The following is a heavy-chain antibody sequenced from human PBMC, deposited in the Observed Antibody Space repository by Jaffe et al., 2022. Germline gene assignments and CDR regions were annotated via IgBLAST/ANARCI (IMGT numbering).Heavy chain of an antibody. CDR2: ISSSSSYI. CDR1: GFTFSSYS. J-gene: IGHJ4*02. V-gene: IGHV3-21*01. Sequence: EVQLVESGGGLVKPGGSLRLSCAASGFTFSSYSMNWVRQAPGKGLEWVSSISSSSSYIYYADSVKGRFTISRDNAKNSLYLQMNSLRAEDTAVYYCARDFYGGYCSGGSCYLRPFDYWGQGTLVTVSS. CDR3: ARDFYGGYCSGGSCYLRPFDY. D-gene: IGHD2-15*01.